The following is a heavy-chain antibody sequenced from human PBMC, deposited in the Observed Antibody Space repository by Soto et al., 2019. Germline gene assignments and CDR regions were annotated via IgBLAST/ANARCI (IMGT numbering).Heavy chain of an antibody. CDR1: GFTFSSYG. J-gene: IGHJ4*02. Sequence: QVPLVESGGGVVQPGRSLRLSCAASGFTFSSYGMHWVRQAPGKGLEWVAVIWYDGSNKYYADSVKGRFTISRDNSKNALYRQMNSLRAEDTAVYYCAREKGSPVIWSFDYWGQGTLVTVSS. V-gene: IGHV3-33*01. CDR2: IWYDGSNK. D-gene: IGHD3-16*02. CDR3: AREKGSPVIWSFDY.